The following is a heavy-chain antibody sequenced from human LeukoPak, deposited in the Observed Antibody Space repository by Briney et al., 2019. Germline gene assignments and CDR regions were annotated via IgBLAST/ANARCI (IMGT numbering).Heavy chain of an antibody. Sequence: ASVKVSCKASGYTFTSYGISWVRQAPGQGLEWMGWISAYNGNTNYAQKLQGRVTMTTDTSTSTAYVELRSLRSDDTAVYYCARDRPYYYYGMDVWGQGTTVTVSS. J-gene: IGHJ6*02. CDR2: ISAYNGNT. V-gene: IGHV1-18*01. CDR3: ARDRPYYYYGMDV. CDR1: GYTFTSYG.